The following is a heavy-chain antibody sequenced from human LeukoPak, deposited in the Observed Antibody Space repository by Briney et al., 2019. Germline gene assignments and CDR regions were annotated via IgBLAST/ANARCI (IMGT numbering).Heavy chain of an antibody. CDR1: GFTFSSYW. Sequence: PGGSLRLSCAASGFTFSSYWMSWVRQAPGKGLEWVANIKQDGSEKYYVDSVKGRFTISRDNAKNSLYLQMNSLRAEDTAVYYCARERTFSSSGAFDIWGQGTMVTVSS. J-gene: IGHJ3*02. V-gene: IGHV3-7*01. CDR2: IKQDGSEK. CDR3: ARERTFSSSGAFDI. D-gene: IGHD6-6*01.